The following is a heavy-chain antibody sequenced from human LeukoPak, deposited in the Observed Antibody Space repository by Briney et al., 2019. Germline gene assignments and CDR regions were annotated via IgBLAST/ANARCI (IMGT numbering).Heavy chain of an antibody. J-gene: IGHJ6*02. CDR2: ISSSGSTI. Sequence: GGSLRLSCAASGFTFSSYEMNWVRQAPGKGLEWVSYISSSGSTIYYADSVKGRFTISRDNAKNSLYLQMNSLRAADTAVYYCARDYSASNYDFWRSLGYYYGMDVWGQGTTVTVSS. D-gene: IGHD3-3*01. CDR1: GFTFSSYE. V-gene: IGHV3-48*03. CDR3: ARDYSASNYDFWRSLGYYYGMDV.